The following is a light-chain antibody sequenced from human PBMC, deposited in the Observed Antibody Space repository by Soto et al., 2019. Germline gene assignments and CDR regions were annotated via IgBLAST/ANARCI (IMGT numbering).Light chain of an antibody. V-gene: IGKV1-39*01. J-gene: IGKJ5*01. CDR1: QSISSY. CDR2: AAS. CDR3: QQSYSTLSIT. Sequence: DIQMTQSPSSLSASVGDRVTITCRVSQSISSYLNWYQQKPGKAPKLLIYAASSLQSGVPSRFSGSGSGTDFTLTISSLQPEAFATYYCQQSYSTLSITFGQGTRLEIK.